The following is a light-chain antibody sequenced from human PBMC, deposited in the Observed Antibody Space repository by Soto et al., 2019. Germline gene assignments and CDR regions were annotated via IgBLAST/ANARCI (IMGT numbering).Light chain of an antibody. Sequence: EIVLTQSPATLSLSPGERATLSCRASQSVSSYLAWYQQKPGQAPRLLIYDASNRATGIPARLSGSGSGTDFTLTISSLEPEDFAVYYCQQRSNWPPPTFGGGTKVEIK. CDR3: QQRSNWPPPT. V-gene: IGKV3-11*01. CDR1: QSVSSY. J-gene: IGKJ4*01. CDR2: DAS.